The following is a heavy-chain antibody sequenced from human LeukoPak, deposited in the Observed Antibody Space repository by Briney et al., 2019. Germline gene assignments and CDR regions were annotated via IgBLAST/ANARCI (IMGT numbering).Heavy chain of an antibody. CDR1: GYTFTSYA. CDR2: INAGNGNT. CDR3: ARAPRWGHYYDSSGYYDY. J-gene: IGHJ4*02. Sequence: ASVKVSCKASGYTFTSYAMHWVRQAPGQRLEWMGWINAGNGNTKYSQEFQGRVTITRDTSASTAYMELSSLRSEDMAVYYCARAPRWGHYYDSSGYYDYWGQGTLVTVSS. D-gene: IGHD3-22*01. V-gene: IGHV1-3*03.